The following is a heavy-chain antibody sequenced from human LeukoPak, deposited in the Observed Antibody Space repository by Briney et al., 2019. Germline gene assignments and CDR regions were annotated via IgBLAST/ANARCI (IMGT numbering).Heavy chain of an antibody. Sequence: GESLKISCKGSGYSFTSYWIGWVRQMPGKGLEWVGIIYPGDSDTRYSPSFQGQVTISADKSISTAYLQWSSLKASDTAMYYCATRAYSSGWHGNFDYWGQGTLVTVSS. J-gene: IGHJ4*02. CDR3: ATRAYSSGWHGNFDY. D-gene: IGHD6-19*01. V-gene: IGHV5-51*01. CDR1: GYSFTSYW. CDR2: IYPGDSDT.